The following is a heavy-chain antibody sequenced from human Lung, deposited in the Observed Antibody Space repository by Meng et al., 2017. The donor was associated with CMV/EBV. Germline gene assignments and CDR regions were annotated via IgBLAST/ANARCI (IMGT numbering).Heavy chain of an antibody. CDR3: ARGSITGTTYYYYYGMDV. CDR2: ISYDGSNK. V-gene: IGHV3-30-3*01. Sequence: GESXKISXAASGFTFSSYAMHWVRQAPGKGLEWVAVISYDGSNKYYADSVKGRFTISRDKSKNTLYLQMNSLRAEGTAVYYCARGSITGTTYYYYYGMDVWGQGTXVTVSS. CDR1: GFTFSSYA. D-gene: IGHD1-7*01. J-gene: IGHJ6*02.